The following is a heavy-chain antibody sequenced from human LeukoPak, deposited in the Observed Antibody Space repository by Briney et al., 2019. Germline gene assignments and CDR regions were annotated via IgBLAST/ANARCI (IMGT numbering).Heavy chain of an antibody. D-gene: IGHD5-12*01. J-gene: IGHJ4*02. Sequence: SETLSLTCTVSGGSISSSSYYWGWTRQPPGKGLEWIGSIYYSGSTYYNPSLKSRVTISVDTSKNQFSLKLSSVTAADTAVYYCSSGYDLSYFDYWGQGTLVTVSS. V-gene: IGHV4-39*07. CDR3: SSGYDLSYFDY. CDR1: GGSISSSSYY. CDR2: IYYSGST.